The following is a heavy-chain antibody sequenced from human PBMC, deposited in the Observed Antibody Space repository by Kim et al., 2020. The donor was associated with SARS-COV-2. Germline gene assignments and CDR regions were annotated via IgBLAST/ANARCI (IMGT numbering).Heavy chain of an antibody. V-gene: IGHV4-39*01. CDR3: AMHVPSIAAAGTSPWFDP. J-gene: IGHJ5*02. D-gene: IGHD6-13*01. Sequence: KSRVTISVDTSKNQFSLKLSSVTAADTAVYYCAMHVPSIAAAGTSPWFDPWGQGTLVTVSS.